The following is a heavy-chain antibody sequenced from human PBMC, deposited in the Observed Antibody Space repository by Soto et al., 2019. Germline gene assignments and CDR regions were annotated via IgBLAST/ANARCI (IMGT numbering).Heavy chain of an antibody. D-gene: IGHD2-8*01. CDR1: GDSLSSRQW. Sequence: TLSLTCAVSGDSLSSRQWWGWVLQPPGGGLEWIGEIYRGSSPTYSPSLESRITISVDKSRNLLSLRLNSMTAADTAVYYCVKNGAFALEHWGQGLLVAV. CDR2: IYRGSSP. V-gene: IGHV4-4*02. J-gene: IGHJ4*02. CDR3: VKNGAFALEH.